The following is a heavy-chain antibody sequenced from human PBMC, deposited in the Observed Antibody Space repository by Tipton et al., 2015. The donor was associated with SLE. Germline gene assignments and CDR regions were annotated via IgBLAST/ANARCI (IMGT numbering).Heavy chain of an antibody. Sequence: TLSLTCAVYGGSFSGYYWSWIRQTPGKGLEWIGEINHSGSTNYNPSLKSRVTISVDTSKNQFSLNVNSVTAADTAVYYCARQHSGGATDTWGQGTLVTVSS. D-gene: IGHD1-26*01. CDR3: ARQHSGGATDT. CDR2: INHSGST. V-gene: IGHV4-34*01. CDR1: GGSFSGYY. J-gene: IGHJ5*02.